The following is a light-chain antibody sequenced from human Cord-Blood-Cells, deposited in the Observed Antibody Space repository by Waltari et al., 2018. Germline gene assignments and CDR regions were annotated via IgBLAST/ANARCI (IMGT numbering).Light chain of an antibody. V-gene: IGKV1-6*01. CDR1: QGIRTD. CDR3: LQDYNYPRT. J-gene: IGKJ2*01. Sequence: AIQMTQSPSSLSASVGDRVTITCRASQGIRTDLGWYQQKPGKAPKPLIYAASSLQSGVPSRFSGSGSGTDFTLTISSLQPEDFATYYCLQDYNYPRTFGQGTKLEIK. CDR2: AAS.